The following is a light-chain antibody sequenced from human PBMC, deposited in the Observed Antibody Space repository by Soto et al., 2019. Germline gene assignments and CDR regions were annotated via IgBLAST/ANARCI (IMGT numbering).Light chain of an antibody. CDR3: MQALQTPRT. J-gene: IGKJ1*01. V-gene: IGKV2-28*01. CDR2: LGF. Sequence: EIVMTQSPRSLPVTPGEPASISCRSSQSLLHSNGYNFLDWYLQKPGQSPQLLIYLGFNRPSGVPDRCSGSGSGTDFTLTISRVEAEDVGVYYCMQALQTPRTFGQGTKVEIK. CDR1: QSLLHSNGYNF.